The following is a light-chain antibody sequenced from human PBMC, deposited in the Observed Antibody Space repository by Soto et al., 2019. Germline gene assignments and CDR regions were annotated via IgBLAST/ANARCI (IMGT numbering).Light chain of an antibody. CDR1: SSDVGGYNY. V-gene: IGLV2-8*01. J-gene: IGLJ2*01. CDR3: SSYAGTNTHVV. Sequence: QSALTQPPSASGSPGQSVTISCTGTSSDVGGYNYVSWYQQHPGKAPKLIIYEFSKRPSGVPDRFSGSKSGNTASLTVAGLHAEDGAEDCCSSYAGTNTHVVFGGGTTVTLL. CDR2: EFS.